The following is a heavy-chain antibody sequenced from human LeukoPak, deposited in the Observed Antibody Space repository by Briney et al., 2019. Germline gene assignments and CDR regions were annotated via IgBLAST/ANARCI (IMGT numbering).Heavy chain of an antibody. D-gene: IGHD4-17*01. CDR2: ISYIGST. CDR3: ARDPTTVTKGLDI. Sequence: SETLSLTCAVYGDSLNDYYWSWIRQPPGKGLEWIGYISYIGSTNYNPSLKSRVTISVDTSKNQFSLKLSSVTAADTAVYYCARDPTTVTKGLDIWGQGTMVTVSS. J-gene: IGHJ3*02. V-gene: IGHV4-59*01. CDR1: GDSLNDYY.